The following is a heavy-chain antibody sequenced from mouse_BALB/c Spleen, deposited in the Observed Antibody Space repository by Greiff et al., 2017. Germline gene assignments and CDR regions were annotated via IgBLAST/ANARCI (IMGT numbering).Heavy chain of an antibody. CDR2: ISNGGGST. CDR3: ARDRGRNYLYYAMDY. V-gene: IGHV5-12-2*01. CDR1: GFTFSSYT. D-gene: IGHD2-1*01. Sequence: EVKLVESGGGLVQPGGSLKLSCAASGFTFSSYTMSWVRQTPEKRLEWVAYISNGGGSTYYPDTVKGRFTISRDNAKNTLYLQMTSLRSEDTAMYYCARDRGRNYLYYAMDYWGQGTSVTVSS. J-gene: IGHJ4*01.